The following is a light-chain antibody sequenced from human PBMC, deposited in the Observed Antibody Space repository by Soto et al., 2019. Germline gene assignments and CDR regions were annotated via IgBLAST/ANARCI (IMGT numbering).Light chain of an antibody. V-gene: IGLV2-14*01. CDR2: DVT. CDR3: SSYTSSSTLYV. CDR1: SSDVGDNNY. J-gene: IGLJ1*01. Sequence: QSALTQPASVSGSPGQSITISCTGTSSDVGDNNYVSWYQQHPGKAPKLMIYDVTHRPSGISNSFSGSKSGNTASLTISGLQAEDEADYYCSSYTSSSTLYVLGTGTKVTVL.